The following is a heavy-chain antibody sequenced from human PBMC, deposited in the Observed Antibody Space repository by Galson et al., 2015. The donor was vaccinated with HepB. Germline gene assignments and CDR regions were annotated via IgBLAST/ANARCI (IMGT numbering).Heavy chain of an antibody. CDR2: IIPIYGAA. V-gene: IGHV1-69*13. D-gene: IGHD5-24*01. Sequence: SVTVSCKASGATFSNYAISWVRQAPGQGLEWMGGIIPIYGAANYAQNFQGRVTITADESTRTAYMEMSRLRSEDTAVYYCARGGDGSIYYCDSWGRGALLTVSS. CDR1: GATFSNYA. J-gene: IGHJ4*02. CDR3: ARGGDGSIYYCDS.